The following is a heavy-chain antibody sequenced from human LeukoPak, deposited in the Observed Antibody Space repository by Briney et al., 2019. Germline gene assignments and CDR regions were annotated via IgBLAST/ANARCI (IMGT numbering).Heavy chain of an antibody. CDR1: GFTVSSNY. J-gene: IGHJ4*02. CDR2: IYSGGST. CDR3: ARETRDGYPFDY. Sequence: GGSLRLSCAASGFTVSSNYMSWVRQAPGKGLEWVSVIYSGGSTYYADSVKGRFTISRDNSKNTLYLQMNSLRAEDTAVYYCARETRDGYPFDYWGQGTLVTVSS. D-gene: IGHD5-24*01. V-gene: IGHV3-66*01.